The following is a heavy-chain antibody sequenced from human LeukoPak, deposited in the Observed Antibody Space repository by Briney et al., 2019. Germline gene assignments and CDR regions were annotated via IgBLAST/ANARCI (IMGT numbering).Heavy chain of an antibody. D-gene: IGHD3-16*01. Sequence: GGSLRLSWATAGLTFSSNAMRWVSQPPRKGLELVSAISGSGGSTYYDDSVKVRFTISRDNSKNTLYLQMNSLRAEDTAVYYCAKDRARGEFDYWGQGTLVTVSS. J-gene: IGHJ4*02. CDR2: ISGSGGST. CDR1: GLTFSSNA. CDR3: AKDRARGEFDY. V-gene: IGHV3-23*01.